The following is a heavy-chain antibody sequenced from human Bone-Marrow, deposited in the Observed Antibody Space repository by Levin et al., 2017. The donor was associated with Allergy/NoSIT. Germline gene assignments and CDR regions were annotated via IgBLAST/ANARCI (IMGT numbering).Heavy chain of an antibody. J-gene: IGHJ3*02. CDR3: ARDHGDSSDAFAI. CDR2: ISYSGAT. CDR1: GGSVRGENYY. Sequence: SETLSLTCSVSGGSVRGENYYWSWIRQPPGTRLEWIGYISYSGATTYSPSLESRVTISLGASENHFSLRLSSLTAADTAVYYCARDHGDSSDAFAIWGQGTMVTVSS. V-gene: IGHV4-61*03. D-gene: IGHD4-17*01.